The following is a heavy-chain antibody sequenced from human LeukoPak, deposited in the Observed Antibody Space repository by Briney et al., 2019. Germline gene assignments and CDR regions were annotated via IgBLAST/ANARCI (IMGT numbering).Heavy chain of an antibody. D-gene: IGHD6-19*01. V-gene: IGHV3-74*01. Sequence: PGGSLRLSCAASGFTFSSHAMSWVRQAPGKGLVWVSRINSDGSSTSYADSVKGRFTISRDNAKNTLYLQMNSLRAEDTAVYYCARDMGYSSGWYTYYYYMDVWGKGTTVTVSS. CDR2: INSDGSST. J-gene: IGHJ6*03. CDR1: GFTFSSHA. CDR3: ARDMGYSSGWYTYYYYMDV.